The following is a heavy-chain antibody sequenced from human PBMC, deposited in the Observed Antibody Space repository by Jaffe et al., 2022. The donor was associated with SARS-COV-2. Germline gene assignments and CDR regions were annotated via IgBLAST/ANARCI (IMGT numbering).Heavy chain of an antibody. Sequence: EVQLVESGGGLVQPGGSLRLSCAASGFTFSSYEMNWVRQAPGKGLEWVSYISSSGSTIYYADSVKGRFTISRDNAKNSLYLQMNSLRAEDTAVYYCAATIFGVVTLYYYGMDVWGQGTTVTVSS. V-gene: IGHV3-48*03. J-gene: IGHJ6*02. CDR3: AATIFGVVTLYYYGMDV. CDR1: GFTFSSYE. CDR2: ISSSGSTI. D-gene: IGHD3-3*01.